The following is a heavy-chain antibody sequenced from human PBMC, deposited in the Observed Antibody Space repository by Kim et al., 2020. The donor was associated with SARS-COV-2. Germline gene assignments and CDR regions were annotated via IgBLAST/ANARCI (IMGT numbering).Heavy chain of an antibody. CDR3: AKRRVRYSSGWAIEFDY. CDR1: GFTFDDYA. J-gene: IGHJ4*02. Sequence: GGSLRLSCAASGFTFDDYAMHWVRQAPGKGLEWVSLIGGGDGTTYYADSVKGRFTISRDNSKNSLYLQMNSLRTEDTALYYCAKRRVRYSSGWAIEFDYWGQGTLVTVSS. D-gene: IGHD6-19*01. V-gene: IGHV3-43*02. CDR2: IGGGDGTT.